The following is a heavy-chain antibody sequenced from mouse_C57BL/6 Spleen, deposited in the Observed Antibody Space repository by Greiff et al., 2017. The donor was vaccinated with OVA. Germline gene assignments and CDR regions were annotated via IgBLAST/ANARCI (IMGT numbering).Heavy chain of an antibody. Sequence: VKLMESGAELVRPGASVTLSCKASGYTFTDYEMHWVKQTPVHGLEWIGAIDPETGGTAYNQKFKGKAILTADKSSSTAYMELRSLTSEDSAVYYCTRGSNYGWFAYWGQGTLVTVSA. D-gene: IGHD2-5*01. CDR2: IDPETGGT. V-gene: IGHV1-15*01. CDR1: GYTFTDYE. J-gene: IGHJ3*01. CDR3: TRGSNYGWFAY.